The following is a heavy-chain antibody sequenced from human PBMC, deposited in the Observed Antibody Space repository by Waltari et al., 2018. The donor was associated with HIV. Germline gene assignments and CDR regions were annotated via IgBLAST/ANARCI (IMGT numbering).Heavy chain of an antibody. V-gene: IGHV3-7*01. CDR1: GFPLSVYW. CDR3: TKGTTADY. D-gene: IGHD1-1*01. Sequence: VKLMESGGGLVKRGGSLRRSCTASGFPLSVYWMTWVRQTPGKGLEWFANINPDGSEKNFLESIKGRFTISRDNAKNSLYLQMSSLSVDDSGIYYCTKGTTADYWGQGALVTVS. J-gene: IGHJ4*02. CDR2: INPDGSEK.